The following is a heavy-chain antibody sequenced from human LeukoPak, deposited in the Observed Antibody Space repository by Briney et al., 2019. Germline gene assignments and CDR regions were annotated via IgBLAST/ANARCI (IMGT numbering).Heavy chain of an antibody. Sequence: GGSLRLSCAASGFTFSSYGMHWVRQAPGKGLEWVAVISYDGSNKYYADSVKGRFTISRDNAKNSLYLQMNSLRAEDTAVYYCARADSGSYTKILYYFDYWGQGTLVTVSS. D-gene: IGHD1-26*01. CDR1: GFTFSSYG. CDR2: ISYDGSNK. CDR3: ARADSGSYTKILYYFDY. V-gene: IGHV3-30*03. J-gene: IGHJ4*02.